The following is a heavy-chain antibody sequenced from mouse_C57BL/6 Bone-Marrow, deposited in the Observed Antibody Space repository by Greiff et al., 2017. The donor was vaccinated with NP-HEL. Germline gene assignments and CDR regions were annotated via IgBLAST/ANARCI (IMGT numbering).Heavy chain of an antibody. CDR1: GFTFTDYY. J-gene: IGHJ4*01. CDR3: AMSIYYDYADDPFYAMDY. D-gene: IGHD2-4*01. Sequence: EVKLQESGGGLVQPGGSLSLSCAASGFTFTDYYMSWVRQPPGKALEWLGFIRNKANGYTTEYSASGKGRFTISRDNSQSILYLHMNALRAEDSATYYCAMSIYYDYADDPFYAMDYWGQGTSVTVSS. V-gene: IGHV7-3*01. CDR2: IRNKANGYTT.